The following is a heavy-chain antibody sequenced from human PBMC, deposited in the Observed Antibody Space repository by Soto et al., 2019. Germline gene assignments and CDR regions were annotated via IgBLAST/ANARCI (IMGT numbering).Heavy chain of an antibody. CDR1: GFSLSTSGVG. CDR3: AHRGGNDLLFDY. Sequence: SGPTLVNPTQTLTLTCTFSGFSLSTSGVGVGWIRQPPGRALEWLALIYWDDEKRYSQSLKSRLAITKDTSKNQVVLTMTNMDPVDTATYYCAHRGGNDLLFDYWGQGTLVTVSS. V-gene: IGHV2-5*02. D-gene: IGHD3-16*01. CDR2: IYWDDEK. J-gene: IGHJ4*02.